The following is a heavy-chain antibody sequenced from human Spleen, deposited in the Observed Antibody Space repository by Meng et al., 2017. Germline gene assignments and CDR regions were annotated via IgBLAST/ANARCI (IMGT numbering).Heavy chain of an antibody. J-gene: IGHJ4*02. CDR1: GYNFPDYG. CDR3: ATRGNPYLNC. Sequence: QGQLVQLGGDVKKPGSSVKVSCKPSGYNFPDYGLHWVRRAPGQGLEWMGWINRYSGNTDYAQKFQGRVTMTTDTSTSTAYMELTSLRSDDTAVYYCATRGNPYLNCWGQGTLVTVSS. V-gene: IGHV1-18*04. CDR2: INRYSGNT.